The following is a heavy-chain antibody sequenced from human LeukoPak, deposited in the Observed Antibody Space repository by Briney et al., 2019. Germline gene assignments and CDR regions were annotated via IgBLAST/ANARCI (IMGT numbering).Heavy chain of an antibody. Sequence: PGRSLRLSCAASGFTFSSYTMNWVRQAPGRGLEWVACISSSSTYMLYADSAKGRFTISRDNAKNSLYLQMNSLRAEDTAVYYCAPTRGATTGYFDYWGQGTLVTVSS. CDR3: APTRGATTGYFDY. CDR2: ISSSSTYM. J-gene: IGHJ4*02. V-gene: IGHV3-21*01. D-gene: IGHD1-26*01. CDR1: GFTFSSYT.